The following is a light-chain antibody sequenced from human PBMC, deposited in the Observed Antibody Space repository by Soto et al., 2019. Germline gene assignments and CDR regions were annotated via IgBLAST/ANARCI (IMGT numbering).Light chain of an antibody. J-gene: IGKJ1*01. Sequence: DIQITQSPSTLSASVGDRVPITFRASQSISTWLAWYQQKPGKAPKLLIYDASSLESGVPQRFSGSGSGTEFTLTISSLQTDDFSTYYCQQYHSYWTFGQGTKVAIK. V-gene: IGKV1-5*01. CDR3: QQYHSYWT. CDR2: DAS. CDR1: QSISTW.